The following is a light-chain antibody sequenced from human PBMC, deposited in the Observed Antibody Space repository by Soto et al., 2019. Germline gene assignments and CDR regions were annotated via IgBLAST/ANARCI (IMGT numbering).Light chain of an antibody. V-gene: IGKV3-15*01. CDR1: QSIGSK. CDR3: QQYNDWFRIT. Sequence: EIVLTQSPATLSVSPGDTAKLSCRASQSIGSKLGWYQQRPGQAPRLLIYGASNRATGIAARFSGSGSGTEFTLTISSLQSEDVAVYYGQQYNDWFRITCAQAPRLEIK. CDR2: GAS. J-gene: IGKJ5*01.